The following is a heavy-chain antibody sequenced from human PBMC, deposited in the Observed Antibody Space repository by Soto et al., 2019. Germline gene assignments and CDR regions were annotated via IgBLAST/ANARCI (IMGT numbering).Heavy chain of an antibody. Sequence: GGSLRLSCAASGFTFSSYAMHWVRQAPGKGLEWVAVISYDGSNKYYADSVKGRFTISRDNSKNTLYLQMNSLRAEDTAVYYCARELRTIVVVITPQLDYWGQGTLVTVSS. V-gene: IGHV3-30-3*01. D-gene: IGHD3-22*01. CDR3: ARELRTIVVVITPQLDY. CDR1: GFTFSSYA. J-gene: IGHJ4*02. CDR2: ISYDGSNK.